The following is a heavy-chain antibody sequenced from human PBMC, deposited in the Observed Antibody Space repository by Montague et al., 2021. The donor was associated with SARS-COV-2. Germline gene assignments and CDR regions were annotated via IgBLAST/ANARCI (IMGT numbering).Heavy chain of an antibody. D-gene: IGHD2-2*01. J-gene: IGHJ4*02. Sequence: CAIFGDSVSSNIATWNWIRQSPSRGLEWLGRTYYRSKWYNDYAEXVKSRITTDSDTSKHQFSLHLNSVTPEDTAVYYCARIPVGSKYYFDFWGQGTLVTVSS. CDR2: TYYRSKWYN. CDR3: ARIPVGSKYYFDF. V-gene: IGHV6-1*01. CDR1: GDSVSSNIAT.